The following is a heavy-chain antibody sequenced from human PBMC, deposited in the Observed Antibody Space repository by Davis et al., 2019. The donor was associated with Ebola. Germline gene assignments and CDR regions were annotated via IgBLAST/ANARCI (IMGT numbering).Heavy chain of an antibody. J-gene: IGHJ4*02. CDR1: GYTFTNYY. Sequence: ASVKVSCKAFGYTFTNYYVHWVRQATGQGLEWMGRINPNSGATNYAQNFQGRVTMTRDTSISTAYMELSRLRSDDTAVYYCASAVTTDYWGQGTLVTVSS. CDR2: INPNSGAT. D-gene: IGHD4-17*01. V-gene: IGHV1-2*06. CDR3: ASAVTTDY.